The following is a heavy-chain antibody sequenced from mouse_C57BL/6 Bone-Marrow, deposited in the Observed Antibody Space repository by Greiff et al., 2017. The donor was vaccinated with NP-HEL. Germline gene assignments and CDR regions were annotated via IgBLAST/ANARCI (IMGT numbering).Heavy chain of an antibody. CDR2: IYPGDGDT. V-gene: IGHV1-80*01. CDR1: GYAFSSYW. CDR3: ARRGLTAQALYYFDY. D-gene: IGHD3-2*02. J-gene: IGHJ2*01. Sequence: LQESGAELAKPGASVKISCKASGYAFSSYWMNWVKQRPGKGLEWIGQIYPGDGDTNYNGKFKGKATLTADKSSSTAYMQLSSLTSEDSAVYFCARRGLTAQALYYFDYWGQGTTLTVSS.